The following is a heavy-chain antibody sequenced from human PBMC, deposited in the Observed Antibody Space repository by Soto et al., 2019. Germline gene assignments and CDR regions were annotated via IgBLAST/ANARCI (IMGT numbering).Heavy chain of an antibody. D-gene: IGHD1-26*01. CDR2: ISSSSSYI. J-gene: IGHJ4*02. CDR1: GFTFSSYS. V-gene: IGHV3-21*01. Sequence: GGSLRLSXAASGFTFSSYSMNWVRQAPGKGLEWVSSISSSSSYIYYADSVKGRFTISRDNAKNSLYLQMNSLRAEDTAVYYCARGGRVGATSFDYWGQGTLVTVSS. CDR3: ARGGRVGATSFDY.